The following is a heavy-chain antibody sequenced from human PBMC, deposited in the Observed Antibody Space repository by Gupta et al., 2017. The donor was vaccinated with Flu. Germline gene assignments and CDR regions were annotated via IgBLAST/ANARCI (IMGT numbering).Heavy chain of an antibody. D-gene: IGHD1-26*01. CDR1: GFTFSSYA. J-gene: IGHJ3*02. Sequence: EVQLLESGGGLVQPGGSLRLSCAVSGFTFSSYAMSWVRQAPGKGLEWVSAISGSGGSRYYEDSGKGRVTISRDNSKNTRYLEMNSLRAEDTAAYYCATDIVGATIDAVDTGGQGTMVTVSS. CDR3: ATDIVGATIDAVDT. CDR2: ISGSGGSR. V-gene: IGHV3-23*01.